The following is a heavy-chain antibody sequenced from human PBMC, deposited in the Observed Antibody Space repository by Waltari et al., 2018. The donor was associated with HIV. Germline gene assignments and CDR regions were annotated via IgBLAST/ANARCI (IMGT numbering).Heavy chain of an antibody. V-gene: IGHV3-30*02. Sequence: QVHVVESGGGVVQPGVSLRLSCPASGCNLQIYDIHWVRQAPGRGLEWVAGIRYDGSQEYYGDSVKGRFIISRDNSKNTIFLEMTTLRQEDTAKYRCAKDGAPGRDAVFDIWGQGTMVTVS. CDR2: IRYDGSQE. J-gene: IGHJ3*01. D-gene: IGHD1-26*01. CDR1: GCNLQIYD. CDR3: AKDGAPGRDAVFDI.